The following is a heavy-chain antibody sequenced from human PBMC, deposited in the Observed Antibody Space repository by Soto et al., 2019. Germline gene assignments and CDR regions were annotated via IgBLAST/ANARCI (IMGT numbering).Heavy chain of an antibody. CDR2: ISAYNGNT. CDR3: ARGDYCTNGVCYKGTNWFDP. V-gene: IGHV1-18*01. J-gene: IGHJ5*02. Sequence: ASVKVSCKASGYTFTSYGISWVRQAPGQGLEWMGWISAYNGNTNYAQKLQGRVTMTTDTSTSTAYMELRSLRSDDTAVYYCARGDYCTNGVCYKGTNWFDPWGQGTLVTVSS. D-gene: IGHD2-8*01. CDR1: GYTFTSYG.